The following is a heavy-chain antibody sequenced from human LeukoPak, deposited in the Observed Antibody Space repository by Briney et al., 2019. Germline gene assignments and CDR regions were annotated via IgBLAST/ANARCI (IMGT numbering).Heavy chain of an antibody. J-gene: IGHJ4*02. Sequence: QTGGSLRLSCAASGFTFSSYAMHWVRQAPGKGLEWVAVISYDGSNKYYADSVKGRFTISRDNSKNTLYLQMNSLRAEDTAVYYCARDGPYPSYYYGSGGIADYWGQGTLVTVSS. CDR2: ISYDGSNK. CDR3: ARDGPYPSYYYGSGGIADY. V-gene: IGHV3-30*04. CDR1: GFTFSSYA. D-gene: IGHD3-10*01.